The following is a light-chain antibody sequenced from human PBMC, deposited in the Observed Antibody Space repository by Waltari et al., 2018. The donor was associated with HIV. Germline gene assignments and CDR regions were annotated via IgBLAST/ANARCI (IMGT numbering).Light chain of an antibody. CDR3: ASWDDSLNGPV. J-gene: IGLJ2*01. CDR2: GKN. V-gene: IGLV1-44*01. Sequence: QSVLTQPPSASGTPEQRVTISCPGTTSNIGRNTVSWFQQFPGTAPKGLIDGKNQRPSGVPDRFSGSRSGTSASLAISGLQSEDEADYYCASWDDSLNGPVFGGGTKLTVV. CDR1: TSNIGRNT.